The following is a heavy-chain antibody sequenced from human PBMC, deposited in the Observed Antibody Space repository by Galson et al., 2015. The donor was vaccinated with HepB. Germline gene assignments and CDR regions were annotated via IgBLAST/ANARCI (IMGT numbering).Heavy chain of an antibody. D-gene: IGHD3-9*01. Sequence: TCAVYGGSFSGYYWSWIRQPPGKGLEWIGEINHSGSTNYNPSLKSRVTISVDTSKNQFSLKLSSVTASDTAMYYCARPTTRLPYFDWLSTWGQGTLVTVSS. CDR3: ARPTTRLPYFDWLST. CDR2: INHSGST. V-gene: IGHV4-34*01. CDR1: GGSFSGYY. J-gene: IGHJ5*02.